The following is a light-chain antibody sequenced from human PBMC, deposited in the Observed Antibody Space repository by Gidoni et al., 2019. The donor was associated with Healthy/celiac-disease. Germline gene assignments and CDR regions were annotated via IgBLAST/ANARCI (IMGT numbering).Light chain of an antibody. Sequence: ILLTQSPATLSLSPGERATPSCRASQSFSSYLAWYQQKPGQAPRLLIYDASNRATGIPARFSGSGSGTDFTLTISSLEPEDFAVYYCQQRSNWPPRYTFGQGTKLEIK. J-gene: IGKJ2*01. CDR2: DAS. CDR1: QSFSSY. V-gene: IGKV3-11*01. CDR3: QQRSNWPPRYT.